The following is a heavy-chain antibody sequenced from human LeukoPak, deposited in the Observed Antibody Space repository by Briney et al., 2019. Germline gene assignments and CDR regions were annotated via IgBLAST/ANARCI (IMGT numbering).Heavy chain of an antibody. V-gene: IGHV1-69*05. D-gene: IGHD5-18*01. CDR2: IIPIFGTA. Sequence: SVKVSCKASGYTFTSYAISWVRQAPGQGLEWMGRIIPIFGTANYAQKFQGRVTITTDESTSTAYMELSSLRSEDTAVYYCARSPDTAMGENDYWGQGTLVTVSS. CDR1: GYTFTSYA. CDR3: ARSPDTAMGENDY. J-gene: IGHJ4*02.